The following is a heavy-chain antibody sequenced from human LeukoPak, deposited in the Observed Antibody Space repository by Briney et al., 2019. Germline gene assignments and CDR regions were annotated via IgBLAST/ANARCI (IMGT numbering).Heavy chain of an antibody. D-gene: IGHD6-6*01. CDR3: AGYSTSGDFDY. CDR1: GYTFTGYY. Sequence: ASVKVSCTASGYTFTGYYMHWVRQAPGQGLEWMGWINPNSGGTNYAQKFQDRVTMTRDTSISTAYMELSRLRSDDTAVYYCAGYSTSGDFDYWGQGTLVTVSS. CDR2: INPNSGGT. J-gene: IGHJ4*02. V-gene: IGHV1-2*02.